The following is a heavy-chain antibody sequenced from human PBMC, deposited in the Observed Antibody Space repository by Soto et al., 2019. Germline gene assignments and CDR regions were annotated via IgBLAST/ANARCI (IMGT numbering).Heavy chain of an antibody. J-gene: IGHJ6*03. D-gene: IGHD3-10*01. V-gene: IGHV4-34*01. CDR2: INHSGST. Sequence: SETLSLTCAVYGGSFSGYYWSWIRQPPGKGLEWIGEINHSGSTNYNPSLKSRVTISVDTSKNQFSLKLSSVTAADTAVYYCARGSGFGSGSYYNRYYYYYMDVWGKGTTVTVSS. CDR1: GGSFSGYY. CDR3: ARGSGFGSGSYYNRYYYYYMDV.